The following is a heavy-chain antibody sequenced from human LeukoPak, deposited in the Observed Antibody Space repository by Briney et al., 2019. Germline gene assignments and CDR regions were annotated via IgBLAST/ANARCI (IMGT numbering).Heavy chain of an antibody. Sequence: SETLSLTCTVSGYSISSGYYWGWIRQPPGKGLEWIGSIYHSGSTYYNPSLKSRVTISVDTSKNQFSLKLSSVTAADTAVYYCARYLYDSSGYYGVWFDYWGQGTLVTVSS. J-gene: IGHJ4*02. CDR3: ARYLYDSSGYYGVWFDY. D-gene: IGHD3-22*01. CDR1: GYSISSGYY. V-gene: IGHV4-38-2*02. CDR2: IYHSGST.